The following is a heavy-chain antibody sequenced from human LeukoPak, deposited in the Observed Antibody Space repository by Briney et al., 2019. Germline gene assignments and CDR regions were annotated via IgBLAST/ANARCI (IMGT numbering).Heavy chain of an antibody. D-gene: IGHD5-24*01. CDR2: IYYSGST. CDR1: GGSISSYY. CDR3: ARGGDGYNYFPYFDY. Sequence: SETLSLTCTVSGGSISSYYWSWIRQPPGKGLEWIGYIYYSGSTNYNPSLKSRVTISVDTSKNQFSLKLSSVTAADTAVYYCARGGDGYNYFPYFDYWGQGTLVTVSS. J-gene: IGHJ4*02. V-gene: IGHV4-59*01.